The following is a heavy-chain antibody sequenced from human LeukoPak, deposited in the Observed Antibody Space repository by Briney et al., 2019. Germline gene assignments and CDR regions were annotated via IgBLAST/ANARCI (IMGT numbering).Heavy chain of an antibody. Sequence: ASVKVSCKASGYTFTSYYMHWVRQAPGQGLEWMGITNPSGGSTSYAQKFQGRVTMTRDTSTSTVYMELSSLRSEDTAVYYCARAMQWLDEVAAPLDYWGQGTLVTVSS. D-gene: IGHD6-19*01. V-gene: IGHV1-46*01. CDR1: GYTFTSYY. J-gene: IGHJ4*02. CDR3: ARAMQWLDEVAAPLDY. CDR2: TNPSGGST.